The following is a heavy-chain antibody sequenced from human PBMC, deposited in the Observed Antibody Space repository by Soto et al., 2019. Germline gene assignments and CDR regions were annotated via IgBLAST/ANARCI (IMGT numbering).Heavy chain of an antibody. D-gene: IGHD5-18*01. CDR2: IYYSGST. CDR3: ARHPGYSYGTTLYSDH. CDR1: GGSVSSGSYY. J-gene: IGHJ4*02. Sequence: PSATLSRTCTVSGGSVSSGSYYWSWIRQAPGKGLEWIGYIYYSGSTNYNPSLKSRVTISVDTSKNQFSLKLSSVTAADTAVYYCARHPGYSYGTTLYSDHWGQGTLVTVSS. V-gene: IGHV4-61*01.